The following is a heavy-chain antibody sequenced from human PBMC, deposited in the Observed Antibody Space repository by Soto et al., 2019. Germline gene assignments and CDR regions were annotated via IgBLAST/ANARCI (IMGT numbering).Heavy chain of an antibody. Sequence: SETLSLTCSVSGDSMSEFYWSWVRQSPGKGLEWIGYVHYVGTTKYNPSHKSRVTISVDTSKKQFSLNLRSVTAADTAVYYCTRLNYYDTSGYPYFFDYWGQGAPVTVSS. CDR3: TRLNYYDTSGYPYFFDY. J-gene: IGHJ4*02. CDR1: GDSMSEFY. V-gene: IGHV4-59*12. D-gene: IGHD3-22*01. CDR2: VHYVGTT.